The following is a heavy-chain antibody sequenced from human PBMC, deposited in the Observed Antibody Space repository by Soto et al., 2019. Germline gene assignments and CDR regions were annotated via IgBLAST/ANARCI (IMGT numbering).Heavy chain of an antibody. D-gene: IGHD2-15*01. V-gene: IGHV1-58*02. CDR1: GSGFISSG. CDR3: SADRPDIGVGWWV. J-gene: IGHJ6*02. CDR2: IVVASGQT. Sequence: SVKVSCKASGSGFISSGIQWVLQAHGQRLEWIGWIVVASGQTNYAQNFRGRVAITRDTSTATAYIELTGLTSEDTAVYFCSADRPDIGVGWWVWGQGTTVTVSS.